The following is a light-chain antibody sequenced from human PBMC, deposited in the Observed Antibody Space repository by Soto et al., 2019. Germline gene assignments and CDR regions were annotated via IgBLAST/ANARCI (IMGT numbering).Light chain of an antibody. CDR3: QQSGSSPPT. Sequence: EIVLTQSPGTLSLSPGESATLSCRASQSVSSSYLAWYQQKPGQAPRLLIYGASSRANGIPDRFSGSASGTDFTLTISRLEPEDFAVYYCQQSGSSPPTFGPGTKVDI. V-gene: IGKV3-20*01. J-gene: IGKJ3*01. CDR1: QSVSSSY. CDR2: GAS.